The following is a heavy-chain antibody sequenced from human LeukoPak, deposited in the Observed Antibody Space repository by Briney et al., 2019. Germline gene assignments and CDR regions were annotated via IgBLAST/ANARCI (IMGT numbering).Heavy chain of an antibody. V-gene: IGHV4-59*01. CDR3: ARAGYDGSGYYWDY. D-gene: IGHD3-22*01. Sequence: PSETLSLTCAGSGGSISNYYWNWIRQPPGKGLEWIGYFYYTGSTNYNPSLKSRVTISVDTSKNQFSLKLGSVTAADTAVYYCARAGYDGSGYYWDYWGQGALVTVSS. CDR1: GGSISNYY. CDR2: FYYTGST. J-gene: IGHJ4*02.